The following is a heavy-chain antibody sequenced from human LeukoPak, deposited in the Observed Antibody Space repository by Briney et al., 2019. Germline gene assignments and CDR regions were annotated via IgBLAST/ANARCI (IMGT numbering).Heavy chain of an antibody. CDR3: VCSSRWWGFDY. CDR2: INSDGSST. CDR1: RFTFSTYW. V-gene: IGHV3-74*01. J-gene: IGHJ4*02. D-gene: IGHD6-19*01. Sequence: GGSLRLSCAASRFTFSTYWMHWVRPAPGKGLVWVSRINSDGSSTGYADSVKGRFTISRDNAKNTLYLQMNSLRAEDTALYYCVCSSRWWGFDYWGQGTLVTVSS.